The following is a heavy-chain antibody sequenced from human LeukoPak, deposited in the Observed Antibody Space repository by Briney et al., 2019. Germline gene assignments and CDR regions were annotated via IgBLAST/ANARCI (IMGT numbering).Heavy chain of an antibody. CDR1: GGSISSYY. D-gene: IGHD6-13*01. V-gene: IGHV4-59*08. Sequence: PSETLSLTCTVSGGSISSYYWSWIRQPPGKGLEWIGYIYYSGSTNYNPSLKSRVTISVDTSKNQFSLKLSSVTAADTAVYYCASSGYSSSWYAFPLDYWGQGTLVTVSS. CDR3: ASSGYSSSWYAFPLDY. CDR2: IYYSGST. J-gene: IGHJ4*02.